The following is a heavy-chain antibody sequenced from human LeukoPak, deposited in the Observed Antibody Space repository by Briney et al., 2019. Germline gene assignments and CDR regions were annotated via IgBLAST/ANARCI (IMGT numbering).Heavy chain of an antibody. Sequence: GESLKISCKGSGYRFANYWIAWVRQMPGTGLEWMGIVNPGDSDTKYSPSCQGQVTISADKSLSTASLQWSSLKASDTAIYYCARHYSGANHSSLVSWDQGTLVTVSS. CDR3: ARHYSGANHSSLVS. V-gene: IGHV5-51*01. CDR2: VNPGDSDT. D-gene: IGHD5-12*01. CDR1: GYRFANYW. J-gene: IGHJ4*02.